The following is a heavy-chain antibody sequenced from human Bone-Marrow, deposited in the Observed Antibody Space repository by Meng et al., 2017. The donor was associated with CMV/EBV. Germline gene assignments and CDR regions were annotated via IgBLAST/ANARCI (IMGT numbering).Heavy chain of an antibody. CDR1: GFTFSGST. Sequence: GESLKISCAASGFTFSGSTIYWVRQASGKGLEWVGRIRTKASNYATEYAASVKGRFTCTRDDSKSTAYLQINSLKTEDTAVYYCIRGSRGGAYYGLDVWGQGTTVTVSS. D-gene: IGHD1-26*01. J-gene: IGHJ6*02. V-gene: IGHV3-73*01. CDR3: IRGSRGGAYYGLDV. CDR2: IRTKASNYAT.